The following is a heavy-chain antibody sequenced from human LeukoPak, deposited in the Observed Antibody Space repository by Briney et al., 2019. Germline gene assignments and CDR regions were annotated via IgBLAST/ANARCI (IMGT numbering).Heavy chain of an antibody. D-gene: IGHD3-22*01. V-gene: IGHV1-69*04. CDR3: VRDYDTSGPQKNYFDF. CDR1: AGSFSSYA. Sequence: SLKVSCKSPAGSFSSYAVSWVRQAPGRGLEWMGRIITIFDSKDYTERFRGRLTLTADRSTGTAFMELSSLRPDDTATYYCVRDYDTSGPQKNYFDFWGQGTLITVSS. J-gene: IGHJ4*02. CDR2: IITIFDSK.